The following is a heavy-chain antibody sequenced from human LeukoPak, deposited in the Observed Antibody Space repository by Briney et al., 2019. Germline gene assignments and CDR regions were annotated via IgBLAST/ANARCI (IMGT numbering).Heavy chain of an antibody. D-gene: IGHD6-6*01. CDR3: ARHSGSSSYFDY. J-gene: IGHJ4*02. Sequence: PSQTLSLTCTVSGGSISSGSYYWSWIRQPAGKGLEWIGRIYTSGSTNYNPSLKSRVTISVDTSKNQFSLKLSSVTAADTAVYYCARHSGSSSYFDYWGQGTLVTVSS. CDR2: IYTSGST. CDR1: GGSISSGSYY. V-gene: IGHV4-61*02.